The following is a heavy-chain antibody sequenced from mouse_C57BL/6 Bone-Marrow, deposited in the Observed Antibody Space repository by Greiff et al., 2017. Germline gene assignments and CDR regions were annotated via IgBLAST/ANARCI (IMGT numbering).Heavy chain of an antibody. D-gene: IGHD2-2*01. CDR1: GYTFTSYG. CDR3: ARPLWLRRLDY. V-gene: IGHV1-81*01. J-gene: IGHJ4*01. Sequence: VQVVESGAELARPGASVKLSCKASGYTFTSYGISWVKQRTGQGLEWIGEIYPRSGNTYYNEKFKGKATLTADKSSSTAYMELRSLTSEDSAVYFCARPLWLRRLDYWGQGTSVTVSS. CDR2: IYPRSGNT.